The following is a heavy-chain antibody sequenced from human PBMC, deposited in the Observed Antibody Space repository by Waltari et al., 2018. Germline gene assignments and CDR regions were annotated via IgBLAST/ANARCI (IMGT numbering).Heavy chain of an antibody. J-gene: IGHJ1*01. V-gene: IGHV3-49*04. Sequence: EVQLVESGGGLVQPGRSLRLSCTASGFTFGDYAMSWVRQAPGKGLEWVGFIRSKPYGGTTEYAASVKGRFIISRDDSKNIAYLQMNSLTTEDTAVYYCTREWGIVGATMLYFQHWGQGTLVIVSS. CDR2: IRSKPYGGTT. D-gene: IGHD1-26*01. CDR1: GFTFGDYA. CDR3: TREWGIVGATMLYFQH.